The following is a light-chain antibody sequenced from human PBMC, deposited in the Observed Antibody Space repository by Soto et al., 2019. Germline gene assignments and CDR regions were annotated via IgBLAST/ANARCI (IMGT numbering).Light chain of an antibody. CDR1: SSDVGGYDF. V-gene: IGLV2-14*01. J-gene: IGLJ3*02. CDR3: SSYSTSSTPM. Sequence: QSALTQPASVSGSPGQSITISCTGTSSDVGGYDFVSWYQQHPGKAPRLMIYDVTNRPSGVSTRFSGSKSGNTAYLTISGLQAEDEADYYCSSYSTSSTPMFGGGTKLTVL. CDR2: DVT.